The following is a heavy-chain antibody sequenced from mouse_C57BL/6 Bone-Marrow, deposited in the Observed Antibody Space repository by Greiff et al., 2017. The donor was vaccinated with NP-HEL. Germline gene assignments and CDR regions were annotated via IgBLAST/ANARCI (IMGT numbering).Heavy chain of an antibody. J-gene: IGHJ1*03. V-gene: IGHV14-2*01. CDR2: IDPEDGET. CDR1: GFNIKDYY. CDR3: ATPYGLYWYFDV. D-gene: IGHD1-1*02. Sequence: EVQRVESGAELVKPGASVKLSCTASGFNIKDYYMHWVKQRTEQGLEWIGRIDPEDGETKYAPKFQGKATITADTSSNTAYLQLSSLTSEDTAVYYCATPYGLYWYFDVWGTGTTVTVSS.